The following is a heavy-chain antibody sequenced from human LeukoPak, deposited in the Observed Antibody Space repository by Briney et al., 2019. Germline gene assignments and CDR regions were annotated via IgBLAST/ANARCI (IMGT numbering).Heavy chain of an antibody. Sequence: GGSLRLSCAASGFTFSSYGMHWVRQAPGKGLEWVAFIRYDGSNKYYADSVKGRFTISRDNSKNTLYLQMNSLRAEDTAVYYCASSLHWNDNYYYMDVWGKGTTVTVSS. D-gene: IGHD1-1*01. CDR3: ASSLHWNDNYYYMDV. J-gene: IGHJ6*03. V-gene: IGHV3-30*02. CDR2: IRYDGSNK. CDR1: GFTFSSYG.